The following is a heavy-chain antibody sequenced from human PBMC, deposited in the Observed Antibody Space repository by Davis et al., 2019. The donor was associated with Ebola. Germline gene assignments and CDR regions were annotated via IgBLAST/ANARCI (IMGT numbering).Heavy chain of an antibody. CDR1: GFTVSSNY. CDR3: STDGCISTSCQNGDFDY. V-gene: IGHV3-53*01. Sequence: GGSLRLSCAASGFTVSSNYMSWVRQAPGKGLEWVSVIYSGGSTYYADSVKGRFTISRDNSKNTLYLQMNSLRAEDTAVYYCSTDGCISTSCQNGDFDYWGQGTLVTVSS. CDR2: IYSGGST. J-gene: IGHJ4*02. D-gene: IGHD2-2*01.